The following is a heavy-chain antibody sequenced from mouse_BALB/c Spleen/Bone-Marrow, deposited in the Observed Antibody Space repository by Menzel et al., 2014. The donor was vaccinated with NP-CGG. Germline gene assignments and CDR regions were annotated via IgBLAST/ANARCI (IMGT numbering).Heavy chain of an antibody. Sequence: EVKVVESGSGLVQPGGSLKLSCAASGFDFXRYWMSWVRQAPGKGLEWIGEINPDSSTINYTPSLKDKFVISRDNAKNTLYLQMSKVRSEDTALYYCARLNYYGNLFVWGAGTTVTVSS. D-gene: IGHD1-1*01. CDR2: INPDSSTI. V-gene: IGHV4-1*02. CDR3: ARLNYYGNLFV. CDR1: GFDFXRYW. J-gene: IGHJ1*01.